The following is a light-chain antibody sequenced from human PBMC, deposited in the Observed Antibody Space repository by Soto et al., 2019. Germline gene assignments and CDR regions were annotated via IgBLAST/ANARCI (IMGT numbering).Light chain of an antibody. CDR2: WAS. CDR3: QQYYSTPYT. V-gene: IGKV4-1*01. Sequence: DIVMTQSPDSLAVSLGERATINCKSSQSVLYSSNNKNQLAWYQQKSGQPPKLLIYWASTRESGVPDRFSGSGSGTDFTRTISSLQAEDVAVYYCQQYYSTPYTFGQGTKLEIK. J-gene: IGKJ2*01. CDR1: QSVLYSSNNKNQ.